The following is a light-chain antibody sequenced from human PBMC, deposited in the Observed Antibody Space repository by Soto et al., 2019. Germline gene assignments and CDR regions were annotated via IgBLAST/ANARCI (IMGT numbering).Light chain of an antibody. CDR3: QQYNKWPLT. CDR1: QSVSSN. J-gene: IGKJ4*01. CDR2: GAS. Sequence: EIVMTQTPATLSVSPGERATLSCRASQSVSSNLAWYQHKPGQAASLLIHGASTRATGIPARFSGSGSGTEFTLTISSLQSEDFAVYYCQQYNKWPLTFGGETKVEIK. V-gene: IGKV3-15*01.